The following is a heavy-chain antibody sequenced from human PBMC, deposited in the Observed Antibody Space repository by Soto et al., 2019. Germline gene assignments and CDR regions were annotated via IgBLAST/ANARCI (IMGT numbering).Heavy chain of an antibody. CDR2: ISGSGGGT. D-gene: IGHD3-3*01. J-gene: IGHJ4*02. CDR3: AKSHEFGVVILYYFDY. Sequence: PGGSLRLSCAASGFTFSSYAMSWVRQAPGKGLEWVSAISGSGGGTYYADSVKGRFTISRDNSKNTLYLQMNSLRAEDTAVYYCAKSHEFGVVILYYFDYWGQGTLVTVSS. CDR1: GFTFSSYA. V-gene: IGHV3-23*01.